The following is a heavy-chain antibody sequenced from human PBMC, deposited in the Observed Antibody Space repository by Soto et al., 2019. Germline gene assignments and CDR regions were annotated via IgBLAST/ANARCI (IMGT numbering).Heavy chain of an antibody. V-gene: IGHV4-34*01. CDR2: INHSGST. CDR1: CGSFRGFY. Sequence: SETLSLTCAFYCGSFRGFYWSWIRQPPGKGLEWIGEINHSGSTNYNPSLKSRVTISVDTSKNQFSLKLSSVTAADTAVYYCARGGSSSWYGKNWFDPWGQETLVTVSS. CDR3: ARGGSSSWYGKNWFDP. D-gene: IGHD6-13*01. J-gene: IGHJ5*02.